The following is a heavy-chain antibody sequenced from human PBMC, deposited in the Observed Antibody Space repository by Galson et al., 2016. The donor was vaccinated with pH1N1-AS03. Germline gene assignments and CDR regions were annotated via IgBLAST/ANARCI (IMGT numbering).Heavy chain of an antibody. CDR2: VSGDGSST. CDR3: ATGRGYYYEY. D-gene: IGHD3-10*01. Sequence: SLRLSCAASGFTFSNLWMHWVRHGPGKGLVWVARVSGDGSSTTYADSVKGRFTISRDNAKNTVYLQMISLRAEDTAVYYCATGRGYYYEYWGQGTLVTVSS. CDR1: GFTFSNLW. V-gene: IGHV3-74*01. J-gene: IGHJ4*02.